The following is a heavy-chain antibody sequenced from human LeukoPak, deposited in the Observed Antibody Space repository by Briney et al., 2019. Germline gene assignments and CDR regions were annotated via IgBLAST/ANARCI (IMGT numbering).Heavy chain of an antibody. CDR2: ITPNSGGT. J-gene: IGHJ5*02. V-gene: IGHV1-2*02. Sequence: ASVKVSCKASGYTFTGYYMHWVRQAPGQGLEWMGWITPNSGGTNYAQKFQGRVTMTRDTSISTAYMELSRLRSDDTAVYYCARGYCSGGSCHRRDWFDPWGQGTLVTVSS. CDR1: GYTFTGYY. CDR3: ARGYCSGGSCHRRDWFDP. D-gene: IGHD2-15*01.